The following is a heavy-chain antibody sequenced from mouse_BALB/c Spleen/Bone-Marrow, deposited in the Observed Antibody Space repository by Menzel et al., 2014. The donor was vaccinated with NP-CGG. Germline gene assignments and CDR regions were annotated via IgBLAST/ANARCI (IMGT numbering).Heavy chain of an antibody. CDR1: GYAFSSYW. Sequence: QLQQSGAELVRPGSSVKISCKASGYAFSSYWMNWVRQRPGQGLEWIGQIYPGDGDTNYNGKFKGKATLTADRSSSTAYMQLSSLTSEDSAVYFCARTPWFAYWGQGTLVTVSA. CDR2: IYPGDGDT. CDR3: ARTPWFAY. V-gene: IGHV1-80*01. J-gene: IGHJ3*01.